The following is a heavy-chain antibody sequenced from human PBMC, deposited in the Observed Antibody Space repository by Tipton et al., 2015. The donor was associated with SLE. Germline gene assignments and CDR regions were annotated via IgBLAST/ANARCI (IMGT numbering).Heavy chain of an antibody. CDR2: IWYDGSNK. J-gene: IGHJ4*02. CDR3: ARDTNPRIAAAGPDY. CDR1: GFTFSSYG. D-gene: IGHD6-13*01. Sequence: SLRLSCAASGFTFSSYGMHWFRQAPGRGLEWVAVIWYDGSNKYYADSVKGRFTISRDNSKNTLYLQMNSLRAEDTAVYYCARDTNPRIAAAGPDYWGQGTLVTVSS. V-gene: IGHV3-33*01.